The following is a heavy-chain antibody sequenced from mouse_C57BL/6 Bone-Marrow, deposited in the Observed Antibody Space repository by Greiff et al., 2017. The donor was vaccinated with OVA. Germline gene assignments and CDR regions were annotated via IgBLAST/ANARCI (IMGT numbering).Heavy chain of an antibody. CDR1: GYTFTSYW. CDR3: ASNYGSSPWFAY. V-gene: IGHV1-59*01. J-gene: IGHJ3*01. CDR2: IDPSDSYT. D-gene: IGHD1-1*01. Sequence: QVQLQQPGAELVRPGTSVKLSCKASGYTFTSYWMHWVKQRPGQGLEWIGVIDPSDSYTNYNQKFKGKATLTVDTSSSTAYMQLSSLTSEDSAVYYCASNYGSSPWFAYWGQGTLVTVSA.